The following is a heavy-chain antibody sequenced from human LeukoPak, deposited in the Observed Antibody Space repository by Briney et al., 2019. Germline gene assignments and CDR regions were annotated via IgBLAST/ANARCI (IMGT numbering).Heavy chain of an antibody. D-gene: IGHD2-15*01. Sequence: GGSLRLSCTASGFTFNSAWLTWVRQGPGKGLEWVARSKSKTDGGTTDYAAPVKGRFTISRDDSKSKLYLQMNSLKIEDTAVYYCTTEGYCSGGDCYSYDNWGQGTLVTVSS. CDR3: TTEGYCSGGDCYSYDN. CDR1: GFTFNSAW. CDR2: SKSKTDGGTT. J-gene: IGHJ4*02. V-gene: IGHV3-15*01.